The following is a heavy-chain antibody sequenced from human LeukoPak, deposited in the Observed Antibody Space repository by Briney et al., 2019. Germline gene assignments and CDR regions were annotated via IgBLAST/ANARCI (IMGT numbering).Heavy chain of an antibody. CDR3: ARDRGNYYGSGSYGLYYYYYGMDV. D-gene: IGHD3-10*01. CDR1: GFTFSSYA. Sequence: GGSLRLSCAASGFTFSSYAMHWVRQAPGKGLEWVAVISYDGINKYYADSVKGRFTISRDNSKNTLYLQMNSLRAEDTAVYYCARDRGNYYGSGSYGLYYYYYGMDVWGQGTTVTVSS. J-gene: IGHJ6*02. V-gene: IGHV3-30-3*01. CDR2: ISYDGINK.